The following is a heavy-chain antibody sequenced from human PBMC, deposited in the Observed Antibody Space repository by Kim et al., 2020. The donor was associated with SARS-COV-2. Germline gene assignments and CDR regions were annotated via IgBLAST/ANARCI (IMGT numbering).Heavy chain of an antibody. J-gene: IGHJ4*02. D-gene: IGHD5-18*01. V-gene: IGHV3-64D*06. Sequence: GGSLRLSCSASGFSFNRTTMHWVRQAPGKGLEHVSSIRSNGGSPFYTDSVRGRFTISRDNSKSTVYLQMSSLRPEDTAVYYCVKGGVRDTDAIASPFWGQGPLVTVS. CDR1: GFSFNRTT. CDR2: IRSNGGSP. CDR3: VKGGVRDTDAIASPF.